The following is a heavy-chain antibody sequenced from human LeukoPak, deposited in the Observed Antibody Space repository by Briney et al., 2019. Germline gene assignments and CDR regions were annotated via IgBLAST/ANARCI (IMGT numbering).Heavy chain of an antibody. D-gene: IGHD6-6*01. Sequence: GASVKVSCKASGYTFTSYGISWVRQAPGQGLEWMGWISAYNGNTNYAQTLQGRVTMTTDTSTSTTYMELRSLRSDDTAVYYCARDKVRYSSSSPYDYWGQGTLVTVSS. V-gene: IGHV1-18*01. CDR2: ISAYNGNT. CDR3: ARDKVRYSSSSPYDY. J-gene: IGHJ4*02. CDR1: GYTFTSYG.